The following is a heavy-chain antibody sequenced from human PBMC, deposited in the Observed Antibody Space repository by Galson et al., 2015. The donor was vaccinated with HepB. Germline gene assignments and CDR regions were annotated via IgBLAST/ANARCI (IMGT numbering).Heavy chain of an antibody. CDR1: GLTFSIYG. D-gene: IGHD3-10*01. Sequence: SLRLSCAGSGLTFSIYGMHWVRQAPGKGLEWVAVISYDGSNKYYADSVKGRFTISRDNSKNTLYLQMNSLRAEDTAVYYCARDRNGGFGELGPWGQGTTVTVSS. CDR2: ISYDGSNK. CDR3: ARDRNGGFGELGP. V-gene: IGHV3-30*04. J-gene: IGHJ6*02.